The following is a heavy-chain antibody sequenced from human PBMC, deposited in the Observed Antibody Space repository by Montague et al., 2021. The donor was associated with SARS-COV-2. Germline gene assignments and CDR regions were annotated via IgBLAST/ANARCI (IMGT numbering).Heavy chain of an antibody. J-gene: IGHJ5*02. CDR2: IYYSGGX. CDR3: ARAVSVRRAVNWFDP. D-gene: IGHD3-10*01. CDR1: GDSVSSSDHY. V-gene: IGHV4-61*08. Sequence: SETLSLTCTVSGDSVSSSDHYWAWIRQPPGKGLEWLAYIYYSGGXXSNASLKSRVSMSVDTPKNQFSLKLTSVTAADTAVYYCARAVSVRRAVNWFDPWGQGALVTVSS.